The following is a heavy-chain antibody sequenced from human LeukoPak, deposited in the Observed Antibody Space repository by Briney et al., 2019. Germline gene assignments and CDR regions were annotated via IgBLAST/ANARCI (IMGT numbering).Heavy chain of an antibody. CDR1: GFTFSSYS. Sequence: NAGGSLRLSCAASGFTFSSYSMNWVRQAPGKGLEWVSSISSSSIYIYYADSVKGRFTISRDNAKNSLYLQMNSLRAEDTAVYYCARGADNYGYIFDYWGQGTLVTVSS. J-gene: IGHJ4*02. V-gene: IGHV3-21*01. CDR3: ARGADNYGYIFDY. CDR2: ISSSSIYI. D-gene: IGHD5-18*01.